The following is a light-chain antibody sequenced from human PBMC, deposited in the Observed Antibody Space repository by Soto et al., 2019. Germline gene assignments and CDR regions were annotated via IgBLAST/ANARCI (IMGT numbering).Light chain of an antibody. Sequence: SYELPQPPSVSVSPGQTARITCSGDALPKQYAYWYQQKPGQAPVLGIYKDSERPSGIPERFSGSSSGTTVTLTTSGVQAEDEADYYCQSADSSGTRGVFGGGTKLTVL. V-gene: IGLV3-25*03. J-gene: IGLJ2*01. CDR1: ALPKQY. CDR3: QSADSSGTRGV. CDR2: KDS.